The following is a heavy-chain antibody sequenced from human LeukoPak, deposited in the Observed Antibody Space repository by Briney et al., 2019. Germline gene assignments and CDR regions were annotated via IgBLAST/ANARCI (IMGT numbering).Heavy chain of an antibody. CDR3: AKDGYCSGGSCYSGIYYYYYYMDV. CDR2: IRFDGSNE. D-gene: IGHD2-15*01. J-gene: IGHJ6*03. Sequence: GGSLRLSCETSGFAFSAYGMHWVRQAPGKGLEWVAFIRFDGSNEYYADLVKGRFTISRDNSKKTLYLQMKSLRTEDTAVYFCAKDGYCSGGSCYSGIYYYYYYMDVWGKGTTVTVSS. CDR1: GFAFSAYG. V-gene: IGHV3-30*02.